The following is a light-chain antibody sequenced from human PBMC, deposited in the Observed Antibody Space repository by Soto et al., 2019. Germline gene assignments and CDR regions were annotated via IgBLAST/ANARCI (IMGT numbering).Light chain of an antibody. CDR1: QSVSSSY. CDR3: QQYGSSPLT. CDR2: GAS. Sequence: ILWTQSPCTLSLSPGERATLSCRASQSVSSSYLAWYKQKPGQAPRLLIYGASSRATGIPDRFSGSGSGTEFTLTISRLEPEDFAVYYCQQYGSSPLTFGGGTKVDIK. V-gene: IGKV3-20*01. J-gene: IGKJ4*01.